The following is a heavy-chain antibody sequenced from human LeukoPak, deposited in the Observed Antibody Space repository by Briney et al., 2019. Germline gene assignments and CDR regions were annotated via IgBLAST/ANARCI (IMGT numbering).Heavy chain of an antibody. D-gene: IGHD3-3*02. CDR3: ARDHLGPSFSVSHFDL. V-gene: IGHV3-20*04. Sequence: GGSLRLSCATSGFTFVDYGLSWVRRVPGKGLEWLCAINYNGAITDYADSVKGRFTISRDNAKNSLYLRMDSLRAEDTALYYCARDHLGPSFSVSHFDLWGQGTLVTVSS. CDR2: INYNGAIT. J-gene: IGHJ4*02. CDR1: GFTFVDYG.